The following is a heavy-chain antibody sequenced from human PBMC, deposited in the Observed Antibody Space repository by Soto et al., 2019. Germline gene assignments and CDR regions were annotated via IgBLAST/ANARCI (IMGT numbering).Heavy chain of an antibody. D-gene: IGHD3-22*01. J-gene: IGHJ4*02. CDR2: ISYDGSNK. V-gene: IGHV3-30-3*01. CDR1: GFTFSSYA. Sequence: GGSLRLSCAASGFTFSSYAMHWVRQSPGKGLEWVAVISYDGSNKYYADSVKGRFTISRDNSKNTLYLQMNSLRAEDTAVYYCARGKYYYDSSGYPRLSYFDYWGQGTLVTVSS. CDR3: ARGKYYYDSSGYPRLSYFDY.